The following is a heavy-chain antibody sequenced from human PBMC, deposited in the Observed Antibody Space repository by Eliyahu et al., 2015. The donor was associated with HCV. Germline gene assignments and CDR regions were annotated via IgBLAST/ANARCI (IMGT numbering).Heavy chain of an antibody. CDR3: AKDKENGDYYAFDI. V-gene: IGHV3-9*01. CDR1: GXTFDDYA. J-gene: IGHJ3*02. CDR2: ISWNSGSI. D-gene: IGHD4-17*01. Sequence: EVQLVESGGGLVQPGRSLXXXXAASGXTFDDYAMHWVRQAPGKGLEWVSGISWNSGSIGYADSVKGRFTISRDNAKNSLYLQMNSLRAEDTALYYCAKDKENGDYYAFDIWGQGTMVTVSS.